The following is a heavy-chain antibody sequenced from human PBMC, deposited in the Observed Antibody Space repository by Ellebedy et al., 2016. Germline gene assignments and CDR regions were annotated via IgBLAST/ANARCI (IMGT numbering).Heavy chain of an antibody. CDR3: ARLPTVTTSFDI. V-gene: IGHV3-53*01. D-gene: IGHD4-17*01. CDR1: GFTFSDYW. J-gene: IGHJ3*02. Sequence: GESLKISCDASGFTFSDYWMTWVRQAPGRGLEWVSVIYSGGSTYYADSVKGRFIISRDNSKNTVYLQMNSLRAEDTAVYYCARLPTVTTSFDIWGQGTTVTVSS. CDR2: IYSGGST.